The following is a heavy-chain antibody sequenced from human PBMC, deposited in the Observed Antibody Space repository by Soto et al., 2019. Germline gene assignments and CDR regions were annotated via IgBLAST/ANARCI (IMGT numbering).Heavy chain of an antibody. CDR2: IYYSGST. D-gene: IGHD2-2*01. CDR1: GGSISSSSYY. Sequence: QLQLQESGPGLVKPSETLSLTCTVSGGSISSSSYYWGWIRQPPGKGLEWIGSIYYSGSTYYNPSLKSRVTISVDTSKNQFSLKLSSVTAADTAVYYCARLCIGSTSCPNPSGDDAFDIWGQGTMVTVSS. J-gene: IGHJ3*02. CDR3: ARLCIGSTSCPNPSGDDAFDI. V-gene: IGHV4-39*01.